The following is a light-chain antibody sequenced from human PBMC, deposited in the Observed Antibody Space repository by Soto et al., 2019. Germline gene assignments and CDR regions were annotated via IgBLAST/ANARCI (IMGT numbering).Light chain of an antibody. CDR3: QHFNIWPYT. CDR1: QSVSSN. CDR2: DAS. V-gene: IGKV3-15*01. J-gene: IGKJ2*01. Sequence: EIVMTQSQVTLSVSPGERATLSCRASQSVSSNLAWYQQKPGQAPRLLIYDASTRATGIPARFSGSGSGTEFTLTISSLQSEDFAIYYCQHFNIWPYTFGQGTKLEIK.